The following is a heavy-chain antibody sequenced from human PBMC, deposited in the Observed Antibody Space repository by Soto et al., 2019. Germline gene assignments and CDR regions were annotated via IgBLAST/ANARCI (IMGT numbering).Heavy chain of an antibody. J-gene: IGHJ4*02. CDR1: GYTFTGYY. D-gene: IGHD6-13*01. CDR3: ARGKAAGDSRVDY. CDR2: INPNSGGT. Sequence: EASVKVSCKASGYTFTGYYMHWVRQAPGQGLEWMGWINPNSGGTNYAQKFQGWVTMTRDTSISTAYMELSRLRSDDTAVYYCARGKAAGDSRVDYWGQGTLVTVSS. V-gene: IGHV1-2*04.